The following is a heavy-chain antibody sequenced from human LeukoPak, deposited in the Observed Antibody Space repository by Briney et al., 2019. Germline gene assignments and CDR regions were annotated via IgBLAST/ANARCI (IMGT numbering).Heavy chain of an antibody. D-gene: IGHD2-15*01. CDR3: ARARTYCSGGSCYAWYFQH. J-gene: IGHJ1*01. Sequence: SETLSLTCTVSGGSISSYYWSRIRQPPGKGLEWIGYIYYSGSTNYNPSLKSRVTISVDTSTNQFSLKLSSVTAADTAVYYCARARTYCSGGSCYAWYFQHWGQGTLVTVSS. CDR1: GGSISSYY. V-gene: IGHV4-59*01. CDR2: IYYSGST.